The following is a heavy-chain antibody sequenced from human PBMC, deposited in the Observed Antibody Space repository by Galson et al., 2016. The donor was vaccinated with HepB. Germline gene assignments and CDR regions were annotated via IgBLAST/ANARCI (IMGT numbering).Heavy chain of an antibody. Sequence: ETLSLTCSLSGGSITSNNYYWGWIRQSPGKGLEWIGSIYITGSTYSNPSLTSRATISIHTSKNQFSLNLRSVTAADTAMYFCAGGLRQMLYFDPSGYVFDFWGLGTLVTVAS. V-gene: IGHV4-39*01. J-gene: IGHJ4*02. CDR3: AGGLRQMLYFDPSGYVFDF. CDR2: IYITGST. D-gene: IGHD3-22*01. CDR1: GGSITSNNYY.